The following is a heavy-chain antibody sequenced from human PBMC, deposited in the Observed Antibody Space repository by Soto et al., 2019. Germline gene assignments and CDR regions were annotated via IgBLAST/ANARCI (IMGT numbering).Heavy chain of an antibody. V-gene: IGHV4-59*01. CDR2: IYYSGST. J-gene: IGHJ4*02. Sequence: SETLSLTXTVSGGSISSYYWSWIRQPPGKGLEWIGYIYYSGSTNYNPSLKSRVTISVDTSKNQFSLKLSSVTAADTAVYYCARKKSRRGLFDYWGQGTLVTVSS. CDR1: GGSISSYY. CDR3: ARKKSRRGLFDY.